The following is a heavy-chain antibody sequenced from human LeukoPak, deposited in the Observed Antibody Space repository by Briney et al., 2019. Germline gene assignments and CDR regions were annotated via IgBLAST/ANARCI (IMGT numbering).Heavy chain of an antibody. Sequence: ASVKVSCKASGGTFSSYAISWVRQAPGQGLEWMGGIIPILGTANYAQKFQGRVTITADESTSTAYMELSSLRSEDTAVYYCARTYDILTGYYEYYYYGMDVWGQGTTVTVSS. D-gene: IGHD3-9*01. CDR1: GGTFSSYA. J-gene: IGHJ6*02. CDR3: ARTYDILTGYYEYYYYGMDV. V-gene: IGHV1-69*13. CDR2: IIPILGTA.